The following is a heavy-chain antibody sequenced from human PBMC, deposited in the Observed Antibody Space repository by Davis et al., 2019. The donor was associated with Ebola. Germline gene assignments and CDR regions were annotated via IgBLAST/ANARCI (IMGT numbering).Heavy chain of an antibody. CDR3: ARDRGSGRFDY. D-gene: IGHD6-19*01. V-gene: IGHV3-30-3*01. CDR1: GFTFSSYA. CDR2: ISYDGSNK. Sequence: GESLKISCAASGFTFSSYAMHWVRQAPGKGLEWVAVISYDGSNKYYANSVKGRFTIPRDNSKNTLYLQMNSLRAEDTAVYYCARDRGSGRFDYWGQGTLVTVSS. J-gene: IGHJ4*02.